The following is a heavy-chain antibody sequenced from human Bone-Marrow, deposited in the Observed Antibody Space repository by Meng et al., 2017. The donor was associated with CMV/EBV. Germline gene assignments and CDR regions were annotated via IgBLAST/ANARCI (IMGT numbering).Heavy chain of an antibody. CDR1: GYTFGDYF. D-gene: IGHD4-11*01. J-gene: IGHJ6*01. CDR2: IIPIFGTA. CDR3: ARASTTYYYYGMDI. Sequence: SVKVSCKAFGYTFGDYFMHWVRQAPGQGLEWMGGIIPIFGTANYAQKFQGRVTITTDESTSTAYMELSSLRSEDTAVYYCARASTTYYYYGMDIWGQGTMVTVSS. V-gene: IGHV1-69*05.